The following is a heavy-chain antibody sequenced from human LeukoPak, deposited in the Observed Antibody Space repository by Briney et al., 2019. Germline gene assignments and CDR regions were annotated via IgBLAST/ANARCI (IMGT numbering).Heavy chain of an antibody. CDR3: AKDMGPYDILTGPNAFDI. V-gene: IGHV3-9*01. J-gene: IGHJ3*02. D-gene: IGHD3-9*01. CDR1: GFTFDDYA. CDR2: ISWNSGSI. Sequence: GGSLRLSCAASGFTFDDYAMHWVRQAPGKGLEWVSGISWNSGSIGYADSVKGRFTISRDNAKNSLYLQMNSLRAEDTALYYCAKDMGPYDILTGPNAFDIWGQGTMVTVSS.